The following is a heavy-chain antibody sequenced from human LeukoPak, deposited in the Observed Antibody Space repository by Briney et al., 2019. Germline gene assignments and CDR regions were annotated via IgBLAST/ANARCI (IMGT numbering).Heavy chain of an antibody. CDR3: ATSGYPYYFDY. V-gene: IGHV4-61*09. J-gene: IGHJ4*02. D-gene: IGHD5-12*01. CDR1: GGSISSGSYY. Sequence: SQTLSLTCTVSGGSISSGSYYWNWIRQPAGKGLEWIGHIYTTGSTSYNPSLTSRVTISVDTSKNQFSLKLSSVTAADTAVYYCATSGYPYYFDYWGQGTLVTVSS. CDR2: IYTTGST.